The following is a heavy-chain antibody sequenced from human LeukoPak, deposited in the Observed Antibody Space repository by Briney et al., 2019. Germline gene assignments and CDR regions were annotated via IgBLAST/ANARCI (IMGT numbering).Heavy chain of an antibody. V-gene: IGHV3-48*01. CDR3: ARGYSGYDSGGY. CDR2: ISSSSTI. CDR1: GFTFSSYS. D-gene: IGHD5-12*01. J-gene: IGHJ4*02. Sequence: GGSLRLSCAASGFTFSSYSMNWVRQAPGKGLEWVSYISSSSTIYYADSVKGRFTISRDNAKNSLYLQMNSLRAEDTAVYYCARGYSGYDSGGYWGQGTLVTVSS.